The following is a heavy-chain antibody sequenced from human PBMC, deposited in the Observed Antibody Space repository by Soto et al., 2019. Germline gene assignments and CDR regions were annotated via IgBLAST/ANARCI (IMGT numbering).Heavy chain of an antibody. CDR2: IYHSGST. Sequence: PSEPLSLTCAVSGGSISSSNWWSWVRQPPGKGLEWIGEIYHSGSTNYNPSLKSRVTISVDKSKNQFALKLSSVTAADTAVYSCARGYSIAAAGKADWFDPWGQGTLVTVSS. J-gene: IGHJ5*02. V-gene: IGHV4-4*02. CDR3: ARGYSIAAAGKADWFDP. D-gene: IGHD6-13*01. CDR1: GGSISSSNW.